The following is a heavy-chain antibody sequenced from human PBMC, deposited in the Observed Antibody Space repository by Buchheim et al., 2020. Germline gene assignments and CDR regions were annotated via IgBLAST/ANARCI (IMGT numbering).Heavy chain of an antibody. CDR1: GFTFSSYW. CDR2: INSDGSST. D-gene: IGHD3-22*01. J-gene: IGHJ4*02. V-gene: IGHV3-74*01. CDR3: ALSRGYYLYYFDY. Sequence: EVQLVESGGGLVQPGGSLRLSCAASGFTFSSYWMHWVRQAPGKGLVWVSRINSDGSSTCYADSVKGRFTISRDNAKNTLYLQRTSLGAEDTAVYYGALSRGYYLYYFDYWGQGTL.